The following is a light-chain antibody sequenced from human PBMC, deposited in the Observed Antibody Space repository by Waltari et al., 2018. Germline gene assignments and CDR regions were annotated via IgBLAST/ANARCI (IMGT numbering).Light chain of an antibody. CDR1: SRYVGHYDH. Sequence: QSALTQPASVSGSPGQSITIPCTGTSRYVGHYDHLSWYQHHPGKAPKLMIYDVRKRPSGVSIRFSGSKSGNTASLTISGLQAEDEADYYCSSYTTSSTLFGTGTKVTVL. V-gene: IGLV2-14*03. CDR2: DVR. J-gene: IGLJ1*01. CDR3: SSYTTSSTL.